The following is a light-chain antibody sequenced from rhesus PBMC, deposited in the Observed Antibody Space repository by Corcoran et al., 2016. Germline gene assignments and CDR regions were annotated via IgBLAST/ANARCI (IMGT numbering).Light chain of an antibody. V-gene: IGKV1-22*01. J-gene: IGKJ3*01. Sequence: DIQMTQSPSSLSASVGDTVTITCRASQSISSWLDWYQQKTGKAPKLLIYKASSLQSGAPSRFSGSGSGTDFTLTISRLQPEDFATYYCLQYSSSPFTFGPGTKLDIK. CDR2: KAS. CDR3: LQYSSSPFT. CDR1: QSISSW.